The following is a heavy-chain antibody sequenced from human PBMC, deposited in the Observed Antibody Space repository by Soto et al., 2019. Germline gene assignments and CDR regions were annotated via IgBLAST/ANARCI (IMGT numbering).Heavy chain of an antibody. CDR1: GGSVSSGSYY. D-gene: IGHD3-10*02. CDR3: ARVLKSLCGELLWGDAFDI. J-gene: IGHJ3*02. V-gene: IGHV4-61*01. CDR2: IYYSGST. Sequence: SETLSLTCTVSGGSVSSGSYYWSWIRQPPGKGLEWIGYIYYSGSTNYNPSLKSRVTISVDTSKNQFPLKLSSVTAADTAVYYCARVLKSLCGELLWGDAFDIWGRGKMVTV.